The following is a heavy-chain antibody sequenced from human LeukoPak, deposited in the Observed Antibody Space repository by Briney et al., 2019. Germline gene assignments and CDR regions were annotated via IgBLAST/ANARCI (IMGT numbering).Heavy chain of an antibody. Sequence: GGSLRLSCAASGFNFANHAMSWVRQNAGKGLEWVSAISGGGDITYYADSVKGRFTISRDNSKDTLFLQMHSLRPGDTAVYYCVREDTPATANYWGQGTLVTISS. CDR3: VREDTPATANY. CDR2: ISGGGDIT. CDR1: GFNFANHA. D-gene: IGHD2-21*02. J-gene: IGHJ4*02. V-gene: IGHV3-23*01.